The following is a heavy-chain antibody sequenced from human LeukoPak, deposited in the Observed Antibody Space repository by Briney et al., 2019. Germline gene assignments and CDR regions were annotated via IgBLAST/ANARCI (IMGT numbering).Heavy chain of an antibody. V-gene: IGHV3-7*03. CDR2: IKPDGNDK. D-gene: IGHD2-21*02. Sequence: GGSLRLSCVASGFTFSIHWMTWVRQAPGKGLEWVATIKPDGNDKFFVDSVEGRFTISRDNAKTSLFLQMNSLRAEDTAIYYCTTSDCEYWGQGTTVTVSS. CDR3: TTSDCEY. CDR1: GFTFSIHW. J-gene: IGHJ6*02.